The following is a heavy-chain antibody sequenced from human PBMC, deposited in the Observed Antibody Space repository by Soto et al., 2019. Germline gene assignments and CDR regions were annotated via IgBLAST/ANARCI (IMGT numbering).Heavy chain of an antibody. CDR3: ARERLRFLEWSKPNWFDP. CDR2: ISSSGSTI. CDR1: GFTFSDYY. J-gene: IGHJ5*02. Sequence: GGSLRLSCAASGFTFSDYYMSWIRQAPGKGLEWVSYISSSGSTIYYADSVKGRFTISRDNAKNSLYLQMNSLRAEDTAVYYCARERLRFLEWSKPNWFDPWGQGTLVTVSS. V-gene: IGHV3-11*01. D-gene: IGHD3-3*01.